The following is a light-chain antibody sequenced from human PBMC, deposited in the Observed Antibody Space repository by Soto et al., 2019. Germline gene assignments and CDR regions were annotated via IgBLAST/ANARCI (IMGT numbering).Light chain of an antibody. J-gene: IGKJ1*01. CDR2: DAS. CDR1: QSISSTY. CDR3: QQYHSAPRT. V-gene: IGKV3-20*01. Sequence: EIVLTQSPGTLSLSPGERATPSCRASQSISSTYLAWYQQKPGQAPRLLIYDASTRATGIPDRFSGSGSGTDFTLTINRLEPEDYAVYHCQQYHSAPRTFGQGTK.